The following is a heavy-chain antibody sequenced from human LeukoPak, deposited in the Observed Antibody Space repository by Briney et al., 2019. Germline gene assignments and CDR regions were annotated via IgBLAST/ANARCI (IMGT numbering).Heavy chain of an antibody. CDR1: GFIFTNYA. CDR3: AKSDRDYDPSTGLGSFDL. V-gene: IGHV3-23*01. J-gene: IGHJ3*01. D-gene: IGHD3-9*01. CDR2: VGGSGHST. Sequence: GGSLRLSCAASGFIFTNYAMNWVRQAPGKGLEWVSSVGGSGHSTYYEVSVKGRFTISRDNSQNTLYLHMNSLTSEDTAIYYCAKSDRDYDPSTGLGSFDLWGRGTMVTVSS.